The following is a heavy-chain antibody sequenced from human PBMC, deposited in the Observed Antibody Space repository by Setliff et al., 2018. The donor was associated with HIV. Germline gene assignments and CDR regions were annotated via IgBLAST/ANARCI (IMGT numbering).Heavy chain of an antibody. Sequence: SVKVSCKASGGTFSSYAISWVRQAPGQGLEWIGGIIPIFGTANYAQKFQGRVTITADESTSTAYVYLSSLRSEDTAVYYCATGRIPGIPAVIVYWGQGTLVTVSS. V-gene: IGHV1-69*13. CDR1: GGTFSSYA. CDR2: IIPIFGTA. D-gene: IGHD6-13*01. CDR3: ATGRIPGIPAVIVY. J-gene: IGHJ4*02.